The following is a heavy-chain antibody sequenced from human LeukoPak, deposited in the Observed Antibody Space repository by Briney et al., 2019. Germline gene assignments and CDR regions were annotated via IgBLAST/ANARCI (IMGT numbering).Heavy chain of an antibody. J-gene: IGHJ6*03. V-gene: IGHV3-23*01. CDR2: ISGSGGST. CDR3: AKGGRYYYYYMDV. CDR1: GFTFSSYA. Sequence: GGSLRLSCAASGFTFSSYAISWVRQAPGKGLELVSAISGSGGSTYYADSVKGRFTISRDNSKNTLYLQMNSLRAEDTAVYYCAKGGRYYYYYMDVWGKGTTVTVSS.